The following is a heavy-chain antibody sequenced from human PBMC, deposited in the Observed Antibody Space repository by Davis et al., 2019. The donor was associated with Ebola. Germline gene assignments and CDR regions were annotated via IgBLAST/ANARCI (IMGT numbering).Heavy chain of an antibody. Sequence: SVKVSCKASGGTFSSYAISWVRQAPGQGLEWMGRIIPILGIANYAQKFQGRVTITADKSTSTAYMELSSLRSEDTAVYCCARPDTGRTGLGLDYWGQGTLVTVSS. D-gene: IGHD3-16*01. J-gene: IGHJ4*02. CDR2: IIPILGIA. CDR3: ARPDTGRTGLGLDY. V-gene: IGHV1-69*04. CDR1: GGTFSSYA.